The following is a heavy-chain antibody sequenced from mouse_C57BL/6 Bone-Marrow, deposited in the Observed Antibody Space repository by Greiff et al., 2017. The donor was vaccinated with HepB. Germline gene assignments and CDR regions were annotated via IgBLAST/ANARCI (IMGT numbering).Heavy chain of an antibody. CDR3: ARDSYDYVWYFDV. D-gene: IGHD2-4*01. Sequence: EVKLQESGPGLAKPSQTLSLTCSVTGYSITSDYWNWIRKFPGNKLEYMGYISYSGSTYYNPSLKSRISITRDTSKNQYYMQLNSVTTEDTATYYCARDSYDYVWYFDVWGTGTTVTVSS. J-gene: IGHJ1*03. CDR2: ISYSGST. V-gene: IGHV3-8*01. CDR1: GYSITSDY.